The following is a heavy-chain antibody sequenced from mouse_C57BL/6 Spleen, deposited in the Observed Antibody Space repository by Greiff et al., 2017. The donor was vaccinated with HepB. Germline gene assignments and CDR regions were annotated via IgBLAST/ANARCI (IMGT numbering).Heavy chain of an antibody. CDR3: ARGGYYGSSYEGFDV. CDR1: GYTFTSYW. J-gene: IGHJ1*03. D-gene: IGHD1-1*01. V-gene: IGHV1-55*01. Sequence: VQLQQSGAELVKPGASVKMSCKASGYTFTSYWITWVKQRPGQGLEWIGDIYPGSGSTNYNEKFKSKATLTVDTSSSTAYMQLSSLTSEDAAVYYCARGGYYGSSYEGFDVWGTGTTVTVSS. CDR2: IYPGSGST.